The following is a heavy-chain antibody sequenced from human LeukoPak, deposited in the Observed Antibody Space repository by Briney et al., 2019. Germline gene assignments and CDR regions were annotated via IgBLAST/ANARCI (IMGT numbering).Heavy chain of an antibody. V-gene: IGHV4-39*07. CDR1: GGSISSYY. CDR2: IYYSGST. Sequence: SETLSLTCTVSGGSISSYYWSWIRQPPGKGLEWIGSIYYSGSTYYNPSLKSRVTISVDTSKNQFSLKLSSVTAADTAVYYCARAWVGSSHFYFYYYMDVWGKGTTVTVSS. J-gene: IGHJ6*03. CDR3: ARAWVGSSHFYFYYYMDV. D-gene: IGHD6-13*01.